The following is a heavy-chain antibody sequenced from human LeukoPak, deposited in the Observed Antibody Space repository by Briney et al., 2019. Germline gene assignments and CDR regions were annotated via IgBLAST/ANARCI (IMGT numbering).Heavy chain of an antibody. J-gene: IGHJ4*02. V-gene: IGHV3-53*01. D-gene: IGHD5-18*01. CDR2: IYTGGST. CDR3: ARVRYNYYYYFDH. Sequence: GGSPRLSCAASGFTVSDNYMSWVRQAPGKGLEWVSPIYTGGSTYYPDSVKGRFTISRDNSENTLYLQMTSLRVEDTAVYYCARVRYNYYYYFDHWGQGTQVTVSS. CDR1: GFTVSDNY.